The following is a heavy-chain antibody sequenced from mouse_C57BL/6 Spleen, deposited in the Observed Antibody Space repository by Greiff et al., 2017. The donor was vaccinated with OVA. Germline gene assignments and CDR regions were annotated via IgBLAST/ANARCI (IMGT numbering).Heavy chain of an antibody. D-gene: IGHD2-2*01. CDR3: ARASGYDGFAY. V-gene: IGHV1-59*01. Sequence: QVQLQQPGAELVRPGTSVKLSCKASGYTFTSYWMHWVKQRPGQGLEWIGVIDPSDSYTNYNQQFKGKATLTVDTSSSTAYMQLSSLTSEDSAVYYCARASGYDGFAYWGQGTLVTVSA. J-gene: IGHJ3*01. CDR2: IDPSDSYT. CDR1: GYTFTSYW.